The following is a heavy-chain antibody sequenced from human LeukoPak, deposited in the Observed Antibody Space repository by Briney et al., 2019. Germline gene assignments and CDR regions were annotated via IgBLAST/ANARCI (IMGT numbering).Heavy chain of an antibody. J-gene: IGHJ4*02. D-gene: IGHD3-3*01. CDR2: MNPNSGNT. CDR3: ARGRRITIFGVVITPFDY. V-gene: IGHV1-8*01. CDR1: GYTFTSYD. Sequence: VASVKVPCKASGYTFTSYDINWVRQATGQGLEWMGWMNPNSGNTGYAQKFQGRVTMTRNTSISTAYMELSSLRSEDTAVYYCARGRRITIFGVVITPFDYWGQGTLVTVSS.